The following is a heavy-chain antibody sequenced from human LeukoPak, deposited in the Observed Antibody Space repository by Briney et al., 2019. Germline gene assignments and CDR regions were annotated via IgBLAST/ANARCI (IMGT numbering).Heavy chain of an antibody. CDR2: MYYSGST. V-gene: IGHV4-59*01. CDR3: ASSSSWYRSSGRYFDS. Sequence: SETLSLTCTVSGGSLSSYWWSWIRQFPGKGLEWIGYMYYSGSTNYNPSLKSRVTISIDTSNNQFALKMSSVTTADTAVYYCASSSSWYRSSGRYFDSWGQGTLVTVSS. D-gene: IGHD6-13*01. J-gene: IGHJ4*02. CDR1: GGSLSSYW.